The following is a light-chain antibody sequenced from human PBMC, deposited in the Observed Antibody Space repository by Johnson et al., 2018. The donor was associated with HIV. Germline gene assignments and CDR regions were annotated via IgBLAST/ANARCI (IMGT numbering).Light chain of an antibody. CDR3: GTWDSSLSASV. CDR1: SSNIGKNY. CDR2: ENN. V-gene: IGLV1-51*02. Sequence: QSVLTQPPSVSAAPGQKVTISCSGSSSNIGKNYVSWYQQLPGTAPKVLIYENNKRPSGIPDRFSGSKSGASATLGITGLQTGDEADYYCGTWDSSLSASVFGAGTKVTVL. J-gene: IGLJ1*01.